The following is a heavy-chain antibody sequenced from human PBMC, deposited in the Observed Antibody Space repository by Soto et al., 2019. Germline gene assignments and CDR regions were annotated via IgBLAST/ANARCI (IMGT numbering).Heavy chain of an antibody. V-gene: IGHV4-59*01. CDR3: ARRYGRNFDY. CDR2: IYYSGST. CDR1: GGSISSYY. D-gene: IGHD1-20*01. J-gene: IGHJ4*02. Sequence: QVQLQESGPGLVKPSETLSLTCTVSGGSISSYYWSWIRQPPGKGLEWIGYIYYSGSTNYNPSLKSRDTISVDTSKNQFSLKLSSVTAADTAVYYCARRYGRNFDYWGQGTLVTVSS.